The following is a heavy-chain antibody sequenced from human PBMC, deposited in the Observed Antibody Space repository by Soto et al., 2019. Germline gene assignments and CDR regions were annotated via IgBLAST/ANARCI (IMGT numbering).Heavy chain of an antibody. CDR2: IYTGGSI. J-gene: IGHJ5*02. CDR3: ARDLDSSGFSPDWFDP. V-gene: IGHV4-4*07. Sequence: PSETLSLTCIVPGGSLSNYYWSWIRQPTGKGLEWIGRIYTGGSINQNPSLKSRVTMSVDTSKQQFSLKLTSVTAADTAVYYCARDLDSSGFSPDWFDPWGQGTLVTVSS. D-gene: IGHD3-22*01. CDR1: GGSLSNYY.